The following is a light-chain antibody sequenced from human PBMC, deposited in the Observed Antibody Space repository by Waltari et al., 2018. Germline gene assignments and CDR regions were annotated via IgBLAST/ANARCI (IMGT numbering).Light chain of an antibody. CDR3: QQRSNWPPNT. V-gene: IGKV3-11*01. J-gene: IGKJ2*01. Sequence: EIVLTQSPATLSLSPGERATLSCMASQSVSSNLAWYQQKPGQAPRLLIYDASNRATGIPARFSGSGSGTDFTLTISSLEPEDFAVYYCQQRSNWPPNTFGQGTKLEIK. CDR2: DAS. CDR1: QSVSSN.